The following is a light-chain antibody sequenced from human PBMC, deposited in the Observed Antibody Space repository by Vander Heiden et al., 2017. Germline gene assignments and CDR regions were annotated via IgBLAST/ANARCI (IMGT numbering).Light chain of an antibody. J-gene: IGKJ1*01. CDR1: QSVSSSY. Sequence: EIVLSQSPGPLSLSPGERATLSCSASQSVSSSYLAWYQQKSGQAPRLLIYGASSRVTAIPDRLSGSASGTDFTLTISRLEPEDFAVYDCQRYGSSPRTFGPWTKLRIK. V-gene: IGKV3-20*01. CDR2: GAS. CDR3: QRYGSSPRT.